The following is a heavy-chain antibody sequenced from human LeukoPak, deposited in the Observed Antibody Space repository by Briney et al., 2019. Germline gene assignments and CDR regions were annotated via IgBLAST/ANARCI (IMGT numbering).Heavy chain of an antibody. J-gene: IGHJ4*02. V-gene: IGHV1-18*01. CDR3: ARGILRQWLGY. CDR1: GYTFTSYG. D-gene: IGHD6-19*01. CDR2: ISAYNGNT. Sequence: ASVKVSCKASGYTFTSYGISWVRQAPGQGLEWMGWISAYNGNTNYAQNLQGRVTMTTDTSTSTAYMEVRSLRSDDTVVYYCARGILRQWLGYWGQGTLVTVSS.